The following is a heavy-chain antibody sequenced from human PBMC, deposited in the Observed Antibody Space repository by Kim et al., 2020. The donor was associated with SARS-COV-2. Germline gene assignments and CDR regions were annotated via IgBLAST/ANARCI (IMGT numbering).Heavy chain of an antibody. Sequence: SETLSLTCAVSGGSISSSNWWSWVRQPPGKGLEWIGEIYHSRSTNYNPSLKSRVTISVDKSKNQFSLKLSSVTAADTAVYYCARARGRGYSGYDLDYWGQGTLVTVSS. CDR2: IYHSRST. D-gene: IGHD5-12*01. J-gene: IGHJ4*02. V-gene: IGHV4-4*02. CDR3: ARARGRGYSGYDLDY. CDR1: GGSISSSNW.